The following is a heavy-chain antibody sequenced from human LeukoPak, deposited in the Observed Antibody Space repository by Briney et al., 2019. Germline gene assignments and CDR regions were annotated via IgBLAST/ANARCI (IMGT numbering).Heavy chain of an antibody. CDR3: ARHSWGRARPRWYFDL. D-gene: IGHD6-6*01. V-gene: IGHV4-4*07. Sequence: PSETLSLTCTVSGGSISSYYWSWIRQPAGKGLEWIGRIYTSGSTNYNPSLKSRVTMSVDTSKNQFSLKLSSVTAADTAVYYCARHSWGRARPRWYFDLWGRGTLVTVSS. J-gene: IGHJ2*01. CDR2: IYTSGST. CDR1: GGSISSYY.